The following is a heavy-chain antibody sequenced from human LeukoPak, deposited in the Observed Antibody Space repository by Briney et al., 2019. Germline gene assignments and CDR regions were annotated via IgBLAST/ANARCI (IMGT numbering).Heavy chain of an antibody. V-gene: IGHV3-21*01. CDR1: GFTFSSYS. Sequence: GGSLRLSCAASGFTFSSYSMNWVRQAPGKGLEWVSSISSSSSYIYYADSVKGRFTISRDNAKNSLYLQMNSLRAEDTAVYYCARDHGCSGCQDIYDYWGQGTLVTVSS. J-gene: IGHJ4*02. CDR2: ISSSSSYI. CDR3: ARDHGCSGCQDIYDY. D-gene: IGHD6-19*01.